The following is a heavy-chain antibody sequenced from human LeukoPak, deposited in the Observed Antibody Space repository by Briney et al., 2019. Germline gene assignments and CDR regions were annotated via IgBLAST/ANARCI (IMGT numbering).Heavy chain of an antibody. CDR3: ARAFKNWGHFDY. J-gene: IGHJ4*02. CDR1: GFTFCDYG. D-gene: IGHD7-27*01. Sequence: GGSLRLSCAASGFTFCDYGINWVRRAPGKGLEWVSAINWNGGSTGYADSVKGRFTVSRDNAKNSLFLQMNSLRDEDTAVYYCARAFKNWGHFDYWGREPWSPSPQ. V-gene: IGHV3-20*04. CDR2: INWNGGST.